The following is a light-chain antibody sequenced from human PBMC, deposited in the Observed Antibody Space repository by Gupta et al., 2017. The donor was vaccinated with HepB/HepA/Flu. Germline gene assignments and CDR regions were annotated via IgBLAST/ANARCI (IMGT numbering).Light chain of an antibody. J-gene: IGKJ1*01. CDR1: QSVSKN. V-gene: IGKV3D-15*01. CDR2: GAS. Sequence: EILMTQSPATLSVSPGERATLSCRASQSVSKNLAWYQQKHGQAPRLLIYGASTRATGIPARFGGSGFGTDFTHTICSLQSEYFAVFCYQHYNSWTPCTFGQGSKVETK. CDR3: QHYNSWTPCT.